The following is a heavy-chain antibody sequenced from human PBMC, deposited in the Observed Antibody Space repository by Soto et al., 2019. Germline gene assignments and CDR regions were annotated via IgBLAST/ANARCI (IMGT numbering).Heavy chain of an antibody. CDR2: INQDGGGT. J-gene: IGHJ4*02. CDR3: ARAQHDYGDYAADFAFDY. Sequence: GGSLRLSCVASGFNFVSSFMGWARQAPGKGLEWVANINQDGGGTYYVDSVEGRFTISRDNAKDSLYLQMNSLRGEDTTVYYCARAQHDYGDYAADFAFDYWGQGTLVTVSS. D-gene: IGHD4-17*01. CDR1: GFNFVSSF. V-gene: IGHV3-7*03.